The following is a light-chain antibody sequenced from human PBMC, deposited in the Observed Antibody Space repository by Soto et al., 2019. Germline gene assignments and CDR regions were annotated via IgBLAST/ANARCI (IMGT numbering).Light chain of an antibody. CDR1: QSVSSSY. Sequence: EIVLTQSPGTLSLSPGERATLSCRASQSVSSSYLAWYQQKPGQAPRPLIYGASSRATGIPDRFSGSGSGTDFTLTIGTLEPEDFAVYYCQQYGSSPRTFGQGTKVDIK. CDR2: GAS. CDR3: QQYGSSPRT. J-gene: IGKJ1*01. V-gene: IGKV3-20*01.